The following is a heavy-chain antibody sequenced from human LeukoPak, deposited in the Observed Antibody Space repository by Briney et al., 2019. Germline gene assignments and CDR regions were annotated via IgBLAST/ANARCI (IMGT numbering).Heavy chain of an antibody. V-gene: IGHV4-38-2*02. Sequence: PSKTLSLTCTVSGYSISSGYYWGWIRPPPGKGLEWIGSIYESGSTYYNPSLKSRVTISVDTSKNQFSLRMNSVTPADTAVYYCARGKSRGSHIDYWGQGTLVTVSP. CDR1: GYSISSGYY. CDR2: IYESGST. D-gene: IGHD1-26*01. J-gene: IGHJ4*02. CDR3: ARGKSRGSHIDY.